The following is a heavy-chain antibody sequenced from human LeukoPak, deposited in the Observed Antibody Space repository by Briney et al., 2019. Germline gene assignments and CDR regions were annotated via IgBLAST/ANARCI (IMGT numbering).Heavy chain of an antibody. Sequence: ASVKVSCKASGYTFTSYYMHWVRQAPGQGLEWMGIINPSGGSTSYAQKFQGRLTTTRNISISTAYMELSSLRSEDTAVYYCARARWFGELRHFDYWGQGTLVTVSS. CDR1: GYTFTSYY. D-gene: IGHD3-10*01. J-gene: IGHJ4*02. CDR3: ARARWFGELRHFDY. V-gene: IGHV1-46*01. CDR2: INPSGGST.